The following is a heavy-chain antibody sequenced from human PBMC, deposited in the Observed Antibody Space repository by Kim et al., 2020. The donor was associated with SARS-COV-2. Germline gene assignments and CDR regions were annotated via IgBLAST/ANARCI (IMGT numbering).Heavy chain of an antibody. CDR3: ARPMVGGVIIVRYYYGMDV. Sequence: GGSLRLSCAASGFTFSSYGMHWVRQAPGKGLEWVAVISYDGSNKYYADSVTGRFTISRDNSKITRYLQMNSLRAEDTAVYYCARPMVGGVIIVRYYYGMDVWGQGTTVTVSS. D-gene: IGHD3-10*01. V-gene: IGHV3-33*05. CDR2: ISYDGSNK. J-gene: IGHJ6*02. CDR1: GFTFSSYG.